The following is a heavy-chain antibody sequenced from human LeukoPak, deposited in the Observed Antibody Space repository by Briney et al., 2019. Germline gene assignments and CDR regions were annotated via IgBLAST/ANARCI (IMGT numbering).Heavy chain of an antibody. Sequence: GGSLRLSCAASGFTFSSYAMHWVRQAPGKGLEWVSSISAGGEETYYADSVEGRFTISRDNSKNTLSLQMNSLRAEDTAVYYCAKQYIVTTWYWFGSWGQGTLVTVSS. CDR3: AKQYIVTTWYWFGS. J-gene: IGHJ5*01. CDR1: GFTFSSYA. CDR2: ISAGGEET. D-gene: IGHD4-17*01. V-gene: IGHV3-23*01.